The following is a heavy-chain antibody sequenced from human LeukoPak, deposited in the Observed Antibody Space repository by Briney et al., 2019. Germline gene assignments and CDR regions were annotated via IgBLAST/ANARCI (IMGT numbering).Heavy chain of an antibody. CDR3: ARHAARYCGGDCYSEPFDY. D-gene: IGHD2-21*02. CDR1: GGSISSYY. Sequence: PSETLSLTCTVSGGSISSYYWSWIRQPPGKGLEWIGYIYYSGSTNYNPSLKSRVTISVDTSKNQFSLKLSSVTAADTAVYYCARHAARYCGGDCYSEPFDYWGQGTLVTVSS. CDR2: IYYSGST. J-gene: IGHJ4*02. V-gene: IGHV4-59*08.